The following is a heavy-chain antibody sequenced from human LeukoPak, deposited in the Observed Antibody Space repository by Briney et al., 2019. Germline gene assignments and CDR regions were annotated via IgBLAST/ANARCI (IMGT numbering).Heavy chain of an antibody. D-gene: IGHD5-12*01. Sequence: PGGSLRLSCAASGFTFSNYEMHWVRQAPGKGLVWVSRINSDGSSTSYADSVKGRFTISRDNAKNTLYLQMNSLRAEDTAVYYCARETIYSGYDSLDYWGQGTLVTVSS. CDR2: INSDGSST. V-gene: IGHV3-74*01. CDR1: GFTFSNYE. CDR3: ARETIYSGYDSLDY. J-gene: IGHJ4*02.